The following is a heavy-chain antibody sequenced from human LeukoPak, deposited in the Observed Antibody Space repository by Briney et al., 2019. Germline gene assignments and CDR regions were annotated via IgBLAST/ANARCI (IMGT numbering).Heavy chain of an antibody. CDR1: GGSFSGDY. CDR2: INHSGST. CDR3: ARGRGSGYQYPDY. Sequence: SETLSLTCAVYGGSFSGDYWSWIRQPPGKGLEWIGEINHSGSTNYNPSLKSRVTISVDTSKNQFSLKLSSVTAADTAVYYCARGRGSGYQYPDYWGQGTLVTVSS. V-gene: IGHV4-34*01. J-gene: IGHJ4*02. D-gene: IGHD3-22*01.